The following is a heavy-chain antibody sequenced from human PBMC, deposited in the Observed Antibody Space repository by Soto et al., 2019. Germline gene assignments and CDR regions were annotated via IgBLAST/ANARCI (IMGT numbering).Heavy chain of an antibody. J-gene: IGHJ6*02. D-gene: IGHD2-21*01. CDR1: GFTFSSYA. CDR3: ARVWSRYARHNYGMDV. Sequence: PGGSLRLSCAASGFTFSSYAMHWVRQAPGKGLEWVAVISYDGSNKYYADSVKGRFTISRDNSKNTLYLQMNSLRAEDTAVYYCARVWSRYARHNYGMDVWGQGTTVTVS. V-gene: IGHV3-30-3*01. CDR2: ISYDGSNK.